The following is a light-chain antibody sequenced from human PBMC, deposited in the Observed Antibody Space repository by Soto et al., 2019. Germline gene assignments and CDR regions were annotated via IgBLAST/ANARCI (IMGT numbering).Light chain of an antibody. CDR3: SSYTSSSTSDVV. Sequence: QSALTQPASVSGSPGQSITISCTGTSSDVGGYNYVSWYQQHPGKAPKLMIYDVSNRPSGVSNRFSGSKSGNTASLTISGLQAEDEAEDYCSSYTSSSTSDVVFGGGTKLTVL. J-gene: IGLJ2*01. CDR2: DVS. V-gene: IGLV2-14*01. CDR1: SSDVGGYNY.